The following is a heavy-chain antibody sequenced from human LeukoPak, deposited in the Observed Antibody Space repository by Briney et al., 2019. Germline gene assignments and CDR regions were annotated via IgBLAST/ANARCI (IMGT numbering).Heavy chain of an antibody. V-gene: IGHV3-9*03. CDR3: AKATNWGSYDAFDI. Sequence: PGGSLRLSCAASGFTFDDYAMHWVRQAPGKGLEWVSGISWSSGSIGYADSVKGRFTISRDNAKNSLYLQMNSLRAEDMALYYCAKATNWGSYDAFDIWGQGTMVTVSS. CDR2: ISWSSGSI. CDR1: GFTFDDYA. D-gene: IGHD7-27*01. J-gene: IGHJ3*02.